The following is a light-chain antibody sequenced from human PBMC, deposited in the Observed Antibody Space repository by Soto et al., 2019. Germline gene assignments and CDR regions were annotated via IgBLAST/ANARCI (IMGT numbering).Light chain of an antibody. Sequence: EIVLTEAAATLSLSPGERATLSCRASQSVSSYLAWYQQKPGQAPRLLIYDASNRATGIPARFSGGGSGTDFTLTIDNLEPEDFAIYYCQQRSNWPTFGQGTKVDI. CDR1: QSVSSY. CDR3: QQRSNWPT. CDR2: DAS. V-gene: IGKV3-11*01. J-gene: IGKJ1*01.